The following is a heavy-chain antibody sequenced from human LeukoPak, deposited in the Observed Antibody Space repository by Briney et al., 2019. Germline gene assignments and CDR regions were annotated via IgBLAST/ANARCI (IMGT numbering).Heavy chain of an antibody. V-gene: IGHV1-69*04. D-gene: IGHD2-15*01. Sequence: SVKVSCKASGGTFSSYAISWVRQAPGQELEWMGRIIPILGIANYAQKFRGRVTITADKSTSTAYMELSSLRSEDTAAYYCASLVAARTPYYFDYWGQGTLVTVSS. CDR1: GGTFSSYA. CDR2: IIPILGIA. CDR3: ASLVAARTPYYFDY. J-gene: IGHJ4*02.